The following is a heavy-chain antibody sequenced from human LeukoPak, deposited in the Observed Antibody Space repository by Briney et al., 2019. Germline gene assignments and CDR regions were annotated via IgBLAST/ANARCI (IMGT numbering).Heavy chain of an antibody. V-gene: IGHV3-23*01. D-gene: IGHD3-10*01. CDR3: AKIVYTVRGVTDY. Sequence: LGGSLRLSCSASGFTFSSYAMSWVRQAPGKGLEWVSAISGSGGSTYYADSVKGRFTISRDNSKNTLYLQMNSLRAEDTAVYYCAKIVYTVRGVTDYWGQGTLVTVSS. J-gene: IGHJ4*02. CDR2: ISGSGGST. CDR1: GFTFSSYA.